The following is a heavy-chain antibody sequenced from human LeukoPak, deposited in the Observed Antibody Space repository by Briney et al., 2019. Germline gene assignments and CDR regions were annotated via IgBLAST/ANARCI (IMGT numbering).Heavy chain of an antibody. CDR2: IYYSGTT. CDR3: ARGGNYWPQWWFDP. V-gene: IGHV4-59*01. CDR1: GGSISSYY. D-gene: IGHD1-26*01. Sequence: SETLSLTCTVSGGSISSYYWNWIRQPPGKGLEWIGYIYYSGTTNYNPSLKSRVSMSVDTSKNQFSLKLSSVTAADTAVYYCARGGNYWPQWWFDPWGRGTLVSVSS. J-gene: IGHJ5*02.